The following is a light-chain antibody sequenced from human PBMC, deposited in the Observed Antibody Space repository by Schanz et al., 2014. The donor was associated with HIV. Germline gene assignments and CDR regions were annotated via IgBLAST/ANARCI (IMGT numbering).Light chain of an antibody. CDR3: GAWDSSLSAYV. V-gene: IGLV1-51*01. Sequence: QSVLTQPPSVSAAPGQWVTISCSGSSSNIGDNFVSWYQQLPGTAPKLLIYDNHKRPSGIPDRFSASKSGTSATLAITGLQTGDEADYFCGAWDSSLSAYVFGGGTKLTVL. CDR2: DNH. J-gene: IGLJ3*02. CDR1: SSNIGDNF.